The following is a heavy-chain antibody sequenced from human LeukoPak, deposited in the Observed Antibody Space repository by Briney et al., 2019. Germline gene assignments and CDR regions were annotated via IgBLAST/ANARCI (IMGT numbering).Heavy chain of an antibody. J-gene: IGHJ5*02. CDR2: IIPIFGTA. V-gene: IGHV1-69*05. CDR3: ARDPRWGNWFDP. D-gene: IGHD3-16*01. Sequence: SVKVSCKASGYTFTGYYMHWVRQAPGQGLEWMGGIIPIFGTANYAQKFQGRVTVTTDESTSTAYMELSSLRSEDTAVYYCARDPRWGNWFDPWGQGTLVTVSS. CDR1: GYTFTGYY.